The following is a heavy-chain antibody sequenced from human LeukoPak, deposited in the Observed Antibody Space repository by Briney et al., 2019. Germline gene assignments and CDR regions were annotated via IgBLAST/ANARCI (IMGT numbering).Heavy chain of an antibody. CDR3: ARVVGSSRPNHHFDY. CDR1: GGSFSGYY. Sequence: KTSETLSLTCAVYGGSFSGYYWSWIRQPPGKGLEWIGEINHSGSTNYNPSLKSRVTISVDTSKNQFSLKLSSVTAAGTAVYYCARVVGSSRPNHHFDYWGQGTLVTVSS. D-gene: IGHD6-6*01. CDR2: INHSGST. J-gene: IGHJ4*02. V-gene: IGHV4-34*01.